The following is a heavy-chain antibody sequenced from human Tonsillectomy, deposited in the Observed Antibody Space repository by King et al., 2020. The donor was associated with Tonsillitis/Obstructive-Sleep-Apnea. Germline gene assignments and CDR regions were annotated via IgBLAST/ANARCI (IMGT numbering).Heavy chain of an antibody. J-gene: IGHJ3*02. D-gene: IGHD2-15*01. CDR3: AKDGERVATRILGAFDI. V-gene: IGHV3-23*04. Sequence: VQLVESGGGLVQPGGSLRLSCAASGFTFSSYAMSWVRQAPGKGLEWVSGISGSDGSIYYAEFVKGRFTISRDNSKNTLYLQMNSLRAEDTAVYYCAKDGERVATRILGAFDIWGQGTMVTVSS. CDR1: GFTFSSYA. CDR2: ISGSDGSI.